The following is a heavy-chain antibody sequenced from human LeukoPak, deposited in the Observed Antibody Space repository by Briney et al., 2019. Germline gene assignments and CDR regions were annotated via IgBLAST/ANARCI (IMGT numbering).Heavy chain of an antibody. CDR3: AKRASSYFDY. J-gene: IGHJ4*02. V-gene: IGHV3-30*18. D-gene: IGHD6-6*01. Sequence: PGGSLRLSCAASGFSFSTYGMHWVRQAPGKGLEWMAVISSDGNNKYYADSVKGRFTISRDNSMSTLYLQMNSLSTEDTAVYYCAKRASSYFDYWGKGTLVTVSS. CDR2: ISSDGNNK. CDR1: GFSFSTYG.